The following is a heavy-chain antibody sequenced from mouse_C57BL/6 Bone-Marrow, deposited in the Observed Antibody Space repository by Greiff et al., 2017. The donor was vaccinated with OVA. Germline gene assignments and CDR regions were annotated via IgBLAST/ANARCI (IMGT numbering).Heavy chain of an antibody. D-gene: IGHD1-3*01. J-gene: IGHJ3*01. Sequence: EVKLVESGEGLVKPGGSLKLSCAASGFTFSSYAMSWVRQTPEKRLEWVAYISSGGDYIYYADTVKGRFTISRDNSQNILYLQMNTLRAEDSATYYCVKAVKEDWFAYWGQGTLVTVSA. CDR1: GFTFSSYA. CDR3: VKAVKEDWFAY. CDR2: ISSGGDYI. V-gene: IGHV5S21*01.